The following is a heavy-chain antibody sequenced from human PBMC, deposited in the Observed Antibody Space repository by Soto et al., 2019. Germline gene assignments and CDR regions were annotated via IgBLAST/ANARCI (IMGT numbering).Heavy chain of an antibody. D-gene: IGHD2-8*01. CDR1: GDSVSSNSAV. CDR3: VRLIGNSWLDS. Sequence: QVQLQQSGPGLVKPSQTLSLTCAISGDSVSSNSAVWNWIRQSPSRGLEWLGRTYYRSKWYTDSAESVTSRITLNPSIAINQVSLHLNPVPPDDTAVYYGVRLIGNSWLDSWGQGTLVTLSS. J-gene: IGHJ5*01. V-gene: IGHV6-1*01. CDR2: TYYRSKWYT.